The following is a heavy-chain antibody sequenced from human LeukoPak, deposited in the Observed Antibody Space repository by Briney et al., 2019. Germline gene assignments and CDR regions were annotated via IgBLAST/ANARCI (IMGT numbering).Heavy chain of an antibody. CDR3: ARVDSSSWYVAMGV. D-gene: IGHD6-13*01. J-gene: IGHJ6*02. CDR1: GYTFTSYG. Sequence: EASVKVSCKASGYTFTSYGISWVRQAPGQGLEWMGWISAYNGNTNYAQKLQGRVTMTTDTSTSTAYMELRSLRSDDTAVYYCARVDSSSWYVAMGVWGQGTTVTVSS. CDR2: ISAYNGNT. V-gene: IGHV1-18*01.